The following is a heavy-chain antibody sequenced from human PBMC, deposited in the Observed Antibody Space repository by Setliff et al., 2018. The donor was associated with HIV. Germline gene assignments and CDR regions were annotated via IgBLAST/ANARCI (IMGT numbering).Heavy chain of an antibody. CDR3: ARRDGRSMNAFQI. CDR1: GYSFTNFW. J-gene: IGHJ3*01. Sequence: GESLKISCQASGYSFTNFWIGWVRQMPGKGLEWMGVFYPDDSNIRYNPSFQSQVTISADKSITTAYLEIHNLKASDTATYYCARRDGRSMNAFQIWGPGTMVTVSS. V-gene: IGHV5-51*01. CDR2: FYPDDSNI. D-gene: IGHD6-13*01.